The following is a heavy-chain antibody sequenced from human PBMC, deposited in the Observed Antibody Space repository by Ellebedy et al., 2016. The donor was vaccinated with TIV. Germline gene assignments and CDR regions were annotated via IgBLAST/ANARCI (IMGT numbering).Heavy chain of an antibody. CDR2: ISYDGSNK. Sequence: GESLKISCAASGFTFSSYAMHWVRQAPGKGLEWVAVISYDGSNKYYADSVKGRFTISRDNSKNTLYLQMNSLRAEDTAVYYCARGGSGYLCYWGQGTLVTVSS. V-gene: IGHV3-30-3*01. D-gene: IGHD3-22*01. CDR1: GFTFSSYA. J-gene: IGHJ4*02. CDR3: ARGGSGYLCY.